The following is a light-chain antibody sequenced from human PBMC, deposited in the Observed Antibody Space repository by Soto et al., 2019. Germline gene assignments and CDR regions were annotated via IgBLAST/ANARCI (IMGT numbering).Light chain of an antibody. V-gene: IGLV4-69*01. CDR2: VNSDGSH. Sequence: QSVLTQSPSASASLGASVKLTCTLSRGHSRYAIAWHQQQPEKGPRYLMKVNSDGSHSKGDGIPDRFSGSSSGAERYLTISSLQSEDEADYYCQTWGTGIVVFSGGTKLTVL. CDR1: RGHSRYA. CDR3: QTWGTGIVV. J-gene: IGLJ2*01.